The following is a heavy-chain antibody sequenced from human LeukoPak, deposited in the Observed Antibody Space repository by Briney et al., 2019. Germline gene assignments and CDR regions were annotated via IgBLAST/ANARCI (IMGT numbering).Heavy chain of an antibody. CDR2: ISAYNGNT. CDR1: GYTFITHS. V-gene: IGHV1-18*01. Sequence: ASVKVSCKASGYTFITHSLTWVRQAPGQGLEWMGWISAYNGNTIYAQTLKDRLTMTTDTSTSTAYMELRSLRSDDTAVYYCARGRLRYLDWTRAYSDYWGQGTLVTVSS. D-gene: IGHD3-9*01. J-gene: IGHJ4*02. CDR3: ARGRLRYLDWTRAYSDY.